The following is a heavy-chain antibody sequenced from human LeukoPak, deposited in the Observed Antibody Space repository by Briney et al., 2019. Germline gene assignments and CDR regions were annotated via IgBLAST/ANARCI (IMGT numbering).Heavy chain of an antibody. CDR2: INHSRST. CDR3: ARGAANSREYLYYMDV. Sequence: SSETLSLTCAVYGGSFNGFYWSWIRQPPGKGLEWIGEINHSRSTNLSPSLSSRVTLSVDTSKNQFSLHVTSVTAADTAVYFCARGAANSREYLYYMDVWGKGVTVTVSS. D-gene: IGHD4-23*01. V-gene: IGHV4-34*01. J-gene: IGHJ6*03. CDR1: GGSFNGFY.